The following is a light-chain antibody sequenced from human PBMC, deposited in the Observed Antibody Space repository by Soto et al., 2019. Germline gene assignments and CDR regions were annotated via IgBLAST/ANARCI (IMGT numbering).Light chain of an antibody. CDR2: EDY. J-gene: IGLJ2*01. Sequence: QSVLTQPASVSGSPGQSITISCTGTSSDIGSYDRVSWYQWHPGKAPKLIIYEDYRRPSQISNRFSGSKSANTASLTISGLQAEDEADYYCCSYAGSNIFAVFGGGTKLTVL. V-gene: IGLV2-23*01. CDR1: SSDIGSYDR. CDR3: CSYAGSNIFAV.